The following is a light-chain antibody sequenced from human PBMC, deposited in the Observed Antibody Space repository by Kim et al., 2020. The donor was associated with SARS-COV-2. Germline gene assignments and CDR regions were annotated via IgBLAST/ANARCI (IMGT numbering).Light chain of an antibody. CDR2: LDT. Sequence: SYELTQPPSVSVSPGQTASITCSGDKLGNKYACWYQQKPGQSPVLVIYLDTKRPSGIPERFSGSNSGNTATLTISGTQAMDEADYYCQAWDSSTAQVFGG. CDR1: KLGNKY. CDR3: QAWDSSTAQV. V-gene: IGLV3-1*01. J-gene: IGLJ3*02.